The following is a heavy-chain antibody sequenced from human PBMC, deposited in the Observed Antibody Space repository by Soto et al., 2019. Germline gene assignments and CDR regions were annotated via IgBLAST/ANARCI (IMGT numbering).Heavy chain of an antibody. D-gene: IGHD5-12*01. V-gene: IGHV4-59*01. J-gene: IGHJ3*02. CDR2: IYYSGST. Sequence: QVQLQESGPGLVKPSETLSLTCTVSGGSISSYYWSWIRQPPGKGLEWIGYIYYSGSTNYNPSLTSRVTISVDTSKNQFSLKLSSVTAADTAVYYCARSFCGDGYNCDAFDIWGQGTMVTVSS. CDR3: ARSFCGDGYNCDAFDI. CDR1: GGSISSYY.